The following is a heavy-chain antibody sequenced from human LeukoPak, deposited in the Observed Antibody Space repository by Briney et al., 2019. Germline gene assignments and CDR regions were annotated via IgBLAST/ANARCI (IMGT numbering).Heavy chain of an antibody. V-gene: IGHV3-33*06. CDR3: VKERGPFDAFDI. CDR2: IWSDGNNK. J-gene: IGHJ3*02. CDR1: GFTFSTYG. Sequence: PGRSLRLSCAATGFTFSTYGMHWVRQAPGKGLEWVAVIWSDGNNKFYADSVKGRFTFSRDNSRNTLSLQMNRLRAEDTAVYYCVKERGPFDAFDIWGQGTMVTVSS.